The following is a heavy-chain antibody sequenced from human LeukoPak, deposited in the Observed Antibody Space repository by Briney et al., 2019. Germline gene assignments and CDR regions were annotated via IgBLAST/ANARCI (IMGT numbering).Heavy chain of an antibody. CDR1: GGSISSYY. J-gene: IGHJ5*02. D-gene: IGHD3-10*01. CDR2: IYTSGST. V-gene: IGHV4-4*09. Sequence: SETLSLTCTVSGGSISSYYWSWIRQPPGKGLEWIGYIYTSGSTNYNPSLKSRVTISVDTSKNQFSLKLSSVTAADTAVYYCARHSGSGSYYNPQHWFDPWGQGTLITVSS. CDR3: ARHSGSGSYYNPQHWFDP.